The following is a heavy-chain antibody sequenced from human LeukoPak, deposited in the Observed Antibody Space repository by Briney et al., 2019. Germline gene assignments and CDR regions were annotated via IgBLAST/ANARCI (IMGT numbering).Heavy chain of an antibody. V-gene: IGHV3-23*01. CDR1: GFTFYSFA. D-gene: IGHD2-15*01. Sequence: GGSLRLSCAASGFTFYSFAMSWVRQAPGKGLEWVSTISGSGGSIYYADSAKGRYTISRDNSKNTLYLQMSSLRAGDAAVYYCAKAPVTTCSGAYCYPFDYWSQGTLVTVSS. J-gene: IGHJ4*02. CDR2: ISGSGGSI. CDR3: AKAPVTTCSGAYCYPFDY.